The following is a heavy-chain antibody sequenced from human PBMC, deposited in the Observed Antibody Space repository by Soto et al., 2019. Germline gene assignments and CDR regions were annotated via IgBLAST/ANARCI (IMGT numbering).Heavy chain of an antibody. CDR1: GFTFSSYG. CDR2: ISYDGSNK. CDR3: AKDRDFGVVITSHRKDNYYYYGMDV. Sequence: GGSLRLSCAASGFTFSSYGMHWVRQAPGKGLEWVAVISYDGSNKYYADSVKGRFTISRDNSKNTLYLQMNSLRAEDTAVYYCAKDRDFGVVITSHRKDNYYYYGMDVWGQGTTVTVSS. J-gene: IGHJ6*02. D-gene: IGHD3-3*01. V-gene: IGHV3-30*18.